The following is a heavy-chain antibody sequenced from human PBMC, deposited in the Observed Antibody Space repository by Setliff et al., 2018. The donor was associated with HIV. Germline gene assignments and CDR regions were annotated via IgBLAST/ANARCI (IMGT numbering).Heavy chain of an antibody. CDR3: ARGGYSSRWYTWFDP. Sequence: TSETLSLTCTVSGGSISSYYWSWIRQPPGKGLEWIGYIYYSGSTKYNPSLKSRVTISIDTSKKQLFLKVRSVTAADTAVYYCARGGYSSRWYTWFDPWG. J-gene: IGHJ5*02. CDR2: IYYSGST. V-gene: IGHV4-59*01. D-gene: IGHD6-13*01. CDR1: GGSISSYY.